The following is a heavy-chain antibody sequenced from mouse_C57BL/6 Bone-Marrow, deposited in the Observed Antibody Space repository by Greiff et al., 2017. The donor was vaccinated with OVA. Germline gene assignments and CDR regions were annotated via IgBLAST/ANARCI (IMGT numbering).Heavy chain of an antibody. D-gene: IGHD1-1*01. CDR1: GYTFTSYW. CDR3: VKGFYYYVSSFLYY. J-gene: IGHJ2*01. CDR2: IDRSDNYT. Sequence: VQLQQPGAGLVKPGASVKLSCTASGYTFTSYWMPWVKQRPGQGLEWIGEIDRSDNYTNYNQKFKGTATFTVDTSSSTAYMQLSSLTSEQSAVYSSVKGFYYYVSSFLYYWGQGTTLTVSS. V-gene: IGHV1-50*01.